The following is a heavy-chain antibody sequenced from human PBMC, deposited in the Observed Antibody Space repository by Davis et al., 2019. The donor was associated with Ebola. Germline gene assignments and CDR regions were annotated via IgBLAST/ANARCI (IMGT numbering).Heavy chain of an antibody. J-gene: IGHJ6*02. V-gene: IGHV1-3*01. CDR2: INAGNGKT. CDR3: ARGSSKAYYYYGMDV. D-gene: IGHD6-6*01. CDR1: AYTFTSYA. Sequence: AASVQVSCKASAYTFTSYAMHWVRQAPGQRLEWMGWINAGNGKTKYSQKFQGRVTITRDTSASTAYMELSSLRSEDTAVYYCARGSSKAYYYYGMDVWGQGTTVTVSS.